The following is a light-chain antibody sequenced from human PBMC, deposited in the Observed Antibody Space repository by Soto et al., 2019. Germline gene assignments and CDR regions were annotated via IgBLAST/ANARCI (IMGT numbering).Light chain of an antibody. CDR1: SSNIGNYY. V-gene: IGLV1-51*02. J-gene: IGLJ2*01. Sequence: QAVVTQPPSVSAAPGQKVTISCSGSSSNIGNYYVCWYQHLPGTAPKFLIYENDKRPSGIPDRFSGSKSGTSATLDITGLQTGDEADYYCAAWDGNLRAVVFGGGTKLTVL. CDR3: AAWDGNLRAVV. CDR2: END.